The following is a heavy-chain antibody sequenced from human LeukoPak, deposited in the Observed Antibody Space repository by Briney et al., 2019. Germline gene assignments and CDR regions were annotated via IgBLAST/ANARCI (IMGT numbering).Heavy chain of an antibody. CDR2: ISSSSSYI. CDR1: GFTFSSYS. J-gene: IGHJ5*02. Sequence: GGSLRLSCAASGFTFSSYSMNWVRQAPGKGLEWVSSISSSSSYIYYADSVKGRFTISRDNAKNSLYLQMNSLRAEDTAVYYCARDKRNSSGWYGGSLVWFDPWGQGTLVTVSS. V-gene: IGHV3-21*01. CDR3: ARDKRNSSGWYGGSLVWFDP. D-gene: IGHD6-19*01.